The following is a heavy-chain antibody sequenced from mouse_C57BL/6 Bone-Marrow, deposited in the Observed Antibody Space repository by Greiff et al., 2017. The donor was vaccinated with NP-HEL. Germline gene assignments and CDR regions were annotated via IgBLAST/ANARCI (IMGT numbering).Heavy chain of an antibody. CDR2: IYPGSGST. CDR3: ARPHYYGSSGYFDV. Sequence: QVQLKQPGAELVKPGASVKMSCKASGYTFTSYWITWVKQRPGQGLEWIGDIYPGSGSTNYNEKFKSKATLTVDTSSSTAYMQLSSLTSEDSAVYYCARPHYYGSSGYFDVWGTGTTVTVSS. D-gene: IGHD1-1*01. V-gene: IGHV1-55*01. J-gene: IGHJ1*03. CDR1: GYTFTSYW.